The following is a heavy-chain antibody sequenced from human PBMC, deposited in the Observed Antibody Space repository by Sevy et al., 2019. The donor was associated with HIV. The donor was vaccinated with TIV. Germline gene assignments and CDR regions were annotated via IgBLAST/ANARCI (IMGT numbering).Heavy chain of an antibody. Sequence: GGSLRLSCAASGFTFSSYAMHWVRQAPGKGLEWVAVISYDGSNKYYADSVKGRVTISRDNSKNTLYLQMNSLRAEDTAVYYCAKITMVRGVVGGFDYWGQGTLVTVSS. CDR1: GFTFSSYA. CDR2: ISYDGSNK. J-gene: IGHJ4*02. V-gene: IGHV3-30-3*02. CDR3: AKITMVRGVVGGFDY. D-gene: IGHD3-10*01.